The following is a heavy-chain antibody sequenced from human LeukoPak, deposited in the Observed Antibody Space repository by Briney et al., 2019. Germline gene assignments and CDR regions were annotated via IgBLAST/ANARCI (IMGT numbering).Heavy chain of an antibody. J-gene: IGHJ3*02. CDR2: IHYSGST. D-gene: IGHD3-22*01. CDR1: GGSISGYY. Sequence: PSETLSLTCTVSGGSISGYYWSWIRQPPGKGLEWVGHIHYSGSTNYNPSLNSRVTISLDTSKNQFSLKLNSVTAADTAVYYCAREHGDSSGSSAFDIWGQGTMVTVSS. CDR3: AREHGDSSGSSAFDI. V-gene: IGHV4-59*01.